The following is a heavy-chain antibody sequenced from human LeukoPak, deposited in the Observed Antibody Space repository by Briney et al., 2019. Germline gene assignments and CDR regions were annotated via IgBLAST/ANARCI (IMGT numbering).Heavy chain of an antibody. CDR3: ARVRPPRGYFDY. CDR2: IYYSGST. J-gene: IGHJ4*02. Sequence: PSQTLSLTCTVSGGSISSGGYYWSWIRQHPGKGLEWIGYIYYSGSTYYNPSLKSRVTISVGTSKNQFSLKLSSVTAADTAVYYCARVRPPRGYFDYWGQGTLVTVSS. V-gene: IGHV4-31*03. CDR1: GGSISSGGYY.